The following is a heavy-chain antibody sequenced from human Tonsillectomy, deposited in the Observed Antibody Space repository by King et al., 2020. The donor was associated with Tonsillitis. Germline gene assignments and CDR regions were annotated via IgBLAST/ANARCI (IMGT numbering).Heavy chain of an antibody. V-gene: IGHV3-21*01. D-gene: IGHD3-22*01. CDR3: ARGDYYDTSGFADY. Sequence: VQLVQSGGGLVKPGGSLRLSCAASGFTFSYYSMNWVRQAPGKGLEWVSSISSSSTEIYYADSVKGRFTISRDNAKNSLYLQMNSLRAEDTSVYYCARGDYYDTSGFADYWGQGTLVTVSS. CDR1: GFTFSYYS. CDR2: ISSSSTEI. J-gene: IGHJ4*02.